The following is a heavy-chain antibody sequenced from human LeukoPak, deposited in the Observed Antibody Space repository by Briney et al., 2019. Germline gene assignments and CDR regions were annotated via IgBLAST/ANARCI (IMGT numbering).Heavy chain of an antibody. CDR3: ARLYYDSSGYYIPLYFDY. CDR1: GGSISSSSYY. CDR2: IYYSGST. V-gene: IGHV4-39*01. Sequence: SETLSLTCTASGGSISSSSYYWGWIRQPPGKGLEWIGSIYYSGSTYYNPSLKSRVTISVDTSKNQFSLKLSSVTAADTAVYYCARLYYDSSGYYIPLYFDYWGQGTLVTVSS. D-gene: IGHD3-22*01. J-gene: IGHJ4*02.